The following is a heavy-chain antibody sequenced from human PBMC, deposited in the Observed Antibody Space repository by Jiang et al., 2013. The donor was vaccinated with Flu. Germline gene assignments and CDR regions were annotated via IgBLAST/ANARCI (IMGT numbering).Heavy chain of an antibody. CDR2: INTHNGDT. D-gene: IGHD1-26*01. Sequence: SGAEVKKPGASVKVSCRTSGYTFANYAISWVRQAPGQGLEWMGWINTHNGDTRYAQNVQGRVTLTTDTSSTTSYMELRSLTFDDTAVYYCVRWDSRAYWGQGTL. CDR3: VRWDSRAY. V-gene: IGHV1-18*01. J-gene: IGHJ4*02. CDR1: GYTFANYA.